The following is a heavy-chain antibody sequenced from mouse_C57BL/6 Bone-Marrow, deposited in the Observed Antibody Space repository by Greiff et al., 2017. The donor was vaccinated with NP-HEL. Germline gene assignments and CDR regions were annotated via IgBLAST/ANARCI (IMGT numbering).Heavy chain of an antibody. D-gene: IGHD1-1*01. CDR1: GFSLTSYG. Sequence: VQRVESGPGLVQPSQSLSITCTVSGFSLTSYGVHWVRQSPGKGLEWLGVIWSGGSTDYNAAFISRLSISKDNSKSQVFFKMNSLQADDTAIYYCARSPSTESRGGFDYWGQGTTLTVSS. J-gene: IGHJ2*01. CDR2: IWSGGST. V-gene: IGHV2-2*01. CDR3: ARSPSTESRGGFDY.